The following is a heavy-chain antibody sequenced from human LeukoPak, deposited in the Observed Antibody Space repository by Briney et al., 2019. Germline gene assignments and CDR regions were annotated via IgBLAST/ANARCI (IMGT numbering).Heavy chain of an antibody. D-gene: IGHD3-10*01. CDR1: GYTFTSYD. V-gene: IGHV1-8*01. CDR2: MNPNNGNT. Sequence: ASVKVSCKASGYTFTSYDINWVRQAAGQGLEWMGWMNPNNGNTGYAQKFQGRVTMTRDTTISTAYMELRSLRSEDTAVYYCVRDGEGVAISVNYWFDPWGQGTLVTVSS. CDR3: VRDGEGVAISVNYWFDP. J-gene: IGHJ5*02.